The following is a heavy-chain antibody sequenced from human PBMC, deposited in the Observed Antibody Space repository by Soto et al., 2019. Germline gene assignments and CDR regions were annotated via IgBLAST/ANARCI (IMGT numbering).Heavy chain of an antibody. CDR1: GFTFSSYG. J-gene: IGHJ6*02. CDR2: ISYDGSNK. D-gene: IGHD5-18*01. V-gene: IGHV3-30*18. CDR3: AKEGDTAMVLVYYYYGMDV. Sequence: QVQLVESGGGVVQPGRSLRLSCAASGFTFSSYGMHWVRQAPGKGLAWVAVISYDGSNKYYADSVKGRFTISRDNSKNTLYLQMNSLRAEDTAVYYCAKEGDTAMVLVYYYYGMDVWGQGTTVTVSS.